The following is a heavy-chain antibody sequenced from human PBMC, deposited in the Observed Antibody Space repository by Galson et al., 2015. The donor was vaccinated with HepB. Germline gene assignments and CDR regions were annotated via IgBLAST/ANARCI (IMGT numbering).Heavy chain of an antibody. D-gene: IGHD4-17*01. V-gene: IGHV4-34*01. CDR2: ISHGGTT. J-gene: IGHJ4*02. Sequence: ETLSLTCAGYGGSFRDYYWSWIRQPPGKGLEWIGEISHGGTTNYNPSLKSRVTISVDTSTNHFSLKLTSVTAADTGVYYCARDGGEVSHGDYEGAVYWDQGVLVTVSS. CDR3: ARDGGEVSHGDYEGAVY. CDR1: GGSFRDYY.